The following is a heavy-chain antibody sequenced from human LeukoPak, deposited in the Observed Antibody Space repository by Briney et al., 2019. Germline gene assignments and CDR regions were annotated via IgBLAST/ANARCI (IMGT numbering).Heavy chain of an antibody. D-gene: IGHD3-16*02. CDR2: IIPIFGTA. CDR1: GGTFSSYA. J-gene: IGHJ4*02. CDR3: ARGEYDYVWGSYRYTGIDY. V-gene: IGHV1-69*06. Sequence: SVKASCKASGGTFSSYAISWVRQAPGQGLEWMGGIIPIFGTANYAQKFQGRVTITADKPTSTAYMELSSLRSEDTAVYYCARGEYDYVWGSYRYTGIDYWGQGTLVTVSS.